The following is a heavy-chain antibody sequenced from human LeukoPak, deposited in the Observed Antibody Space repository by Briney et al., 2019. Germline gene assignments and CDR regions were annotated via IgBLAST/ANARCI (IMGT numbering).Heavy chain of an antibody. CDR3: AKALPPTVTNPIFDY. CDR2: INWNGGST. Sequence: GGSLRLSCAASGFTFDDYGMNWVRQVPGKGLEWVSSINWNGGSTGYADSVKGRFTISRDNAKNSLYLQMNSLRAEDTALYYCAKALPPTVTNPIFDYWGQGTLVTVSS. CDR1: GFTFDDYG. J-gene: IGHJ4*02. V-gene: IGHV3-20*04. D-gene: IGHD4-17*01.